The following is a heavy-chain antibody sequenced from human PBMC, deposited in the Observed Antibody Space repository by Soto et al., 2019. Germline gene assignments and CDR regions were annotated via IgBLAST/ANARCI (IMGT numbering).Heavy chain of an antibody. J-gene: IGHJ6*02. CDR1: GGSISSSSYY. V-gene: IGHV4-39*01. CDR3: ARSEGYSIGHYYYYGMDV. D-gene: IGHD2-15*01. Sequence: PSETLSLTCTVSGGSISSSSYYWGWIRQPPGKGLEWIGSIYYSGSTYYNPSLKSRVTISVDTSKNQFSLKLSSVTAADTAVYYCARSEGYSIGHYYYYGMDVWGQGTAVT. CDR2: IYYSGST.